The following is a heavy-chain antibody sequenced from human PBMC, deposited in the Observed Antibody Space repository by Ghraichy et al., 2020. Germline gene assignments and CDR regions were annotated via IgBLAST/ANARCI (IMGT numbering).Heavy chain of an antibody. CDR1: GGSFSGYY. Sequence: SETLSLTCAVYGGSFSGYYWSWIRQPPGKGLEWIGEINHSGSTNYNPSLKSRVTISVDTSKNQFSLKLSSVTAADTAVYYCARRGRDYDSSGYYYFLDYWGQGTLVTVSS. D-gene: IGHD3-22*01. CDR3: ARRGRDYDSSGYYYFLDY. V-gene: IGHV4-34*01. J-gene: IGHJ4*02. CDR2: INHSGST.